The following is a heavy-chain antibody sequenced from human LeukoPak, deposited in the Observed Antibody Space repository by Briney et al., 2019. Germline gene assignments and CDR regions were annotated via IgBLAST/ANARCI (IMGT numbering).Heavy chain of an antibody. CDR2: IWYDGSNK. CDR3: ARESESSGWYDY. Sequence: SGGSLRLSCAASGFTFSSYGMHWVRQAPGKGLEWVAVIWYDGSNKFYADSVKGRFTISRDNSKNTLYLQMNSLRAEDTAVYYCARESESSGWYDYWGQGTLVTVSS. J-gene: IGHJ4*02. D-gene: IGHD6-19*01. V-gene: IGHV3-33*01. CDR1: GFTFSSYG.